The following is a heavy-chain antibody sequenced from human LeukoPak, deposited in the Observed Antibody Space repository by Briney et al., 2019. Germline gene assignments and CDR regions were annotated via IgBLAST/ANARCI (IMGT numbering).Heavy chain of an antibody. V-gene: IGHV1-18*04. Sequence: GASVKVSCKASGYTFTSYGISWVRQAPGQGLEWMGWISAYNGNTNYAQKLQGRVTMTTDTSTSTAYMELRSLRSGDTAVYYCARVWVGGADYGDFPGWFDPWGQGTLVTVSS. D-gene: IGHD4-17*01. J-gene: IGHJ5*02. CDR2: ISAYNGNT. CDR3: ARVWVGGADYGDFPGWFDP. CDR1: GYTFTSYG.